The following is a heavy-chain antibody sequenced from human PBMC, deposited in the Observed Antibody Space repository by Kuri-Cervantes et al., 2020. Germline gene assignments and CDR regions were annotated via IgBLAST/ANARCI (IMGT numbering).Heavy chain of an antibody. D-gene: IGHD5-18*01. CDR3: AREKSDTAMVTYQDY. CDR1: GFTFSSYG. V-gene: IGHV3-33*01. CDR2: IWYDGSNK. J-gene: IGHJ4*02. Sequence: GGSLRLSCAASGFTFSSYGMHWVRQAPGKGLEWVAVIWYDGSNKYYADSVRGRFTISRDNSKNTLYLQMNSLRAEDTAVYYCAREKSDTAMVTYQDYWGQGTLVTVSS.